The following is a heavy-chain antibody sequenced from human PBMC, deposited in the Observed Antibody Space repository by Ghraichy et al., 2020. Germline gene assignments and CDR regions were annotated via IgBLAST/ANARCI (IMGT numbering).Heavy chain of an antibody. D-gene: IGHD6-13*01. CDR1: GDSVSNRKFY. V-gene: IGHV4-39*02. J-gene: IGHJ1*01. CDR2: TSYRGAT. Sequence: SETLSLTCSVSGDSVSNRKFYWAWIRQAPGKGLEWIGSTSYRGATYYNPSLESRVVVSVDTSKNTFSLKMNYVTATDTAVYYCASRLAAAGGGNEYFQDWGQGALVIVSS. CDR3: ASRLAAAGGGNEYFQD.